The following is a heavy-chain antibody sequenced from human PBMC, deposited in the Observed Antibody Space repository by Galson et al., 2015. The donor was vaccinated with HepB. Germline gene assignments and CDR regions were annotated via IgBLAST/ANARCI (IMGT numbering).Heavy chain of an antibody. D-gene: IGHD4-17*01. J-gene: IGHJ4*02. CDR2: ISSSSSYI. V-gene: IGHV3-21*01. Sequence: SLRLSCAASGFTFSSYSMNWVRQAPGKGLEWVSSISSSSSYIYYADSVKGRFTISRDNSKNTLYLQMNSLRAEDTAVYYCAKERSIRYGDLHKDYWGQGTLVTVSS. CDR1: GFTFSSYS. CDR3: AKERSIRYGDLHKDY.